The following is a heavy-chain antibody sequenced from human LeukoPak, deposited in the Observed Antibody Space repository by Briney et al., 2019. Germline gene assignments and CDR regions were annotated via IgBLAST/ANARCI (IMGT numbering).Heavy chain of an antibody. CDR3: ARDIYYDSSGYYGSVY. D-gene: IGHD3-22*01. CDR2: ISSSSSTI. Sequence: GGSLRLSCTTSGFTFGDYAMSWFRQAPGKGLEWVSYISSSSSTIYYADSVKGRFTISRDNAKNSLYLQMNSLRAEDTAVYYCARDIYYDSSGYYGSVYWGQGTLVTVSS. J-gene: IGHJ4*02. V-gene: IGHV3-48*04. CDR1: GFTFGDYA.